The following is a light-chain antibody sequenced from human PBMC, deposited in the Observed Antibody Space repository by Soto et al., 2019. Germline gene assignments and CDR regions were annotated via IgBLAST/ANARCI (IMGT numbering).Light chain of an antibody. CDR3: AAWDDSLNGPL. CDR2: NNN. V-gene: IGLV1-44*01. Sequence: QSVLTQPPSASGTLGQRVTISCSGSSSNIASNTVNWYQQLPGTAPKLLIYNNNHRPSGVLDRFSGSKSGTSASLAISGLRSEDEADYYCAAWDDSLNGPLFGGGTKLTVL. J-gene: IGLJ2*01. CDR1: SSNIASNT.